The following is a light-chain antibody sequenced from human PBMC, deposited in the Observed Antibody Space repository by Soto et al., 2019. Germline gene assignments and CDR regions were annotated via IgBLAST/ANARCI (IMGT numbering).Light chain of an antibody. J-gene: IGKJ1*01. Sequence: EIVMTQSPATLSVSPGERVTLSCRASQSVSSNLAWYQQKPGQAPRLLIYGASTRATGIPARFSGSGSGTEFTLTISSLQSEDFEVYYCQQYNNWPPRTFGQGTKVEIK. CDR3: QQYNNWPPRT. CDR2: GAS. V-gene: IGKV3-15*01. CDR1: QSVSSN.